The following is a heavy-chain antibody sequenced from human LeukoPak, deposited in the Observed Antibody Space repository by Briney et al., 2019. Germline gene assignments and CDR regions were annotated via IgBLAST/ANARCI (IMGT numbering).Heavy chain of an antibody. CDR1: GGSFSDYY. CDR2: IYYSGST. D-gene: IGHD1-26*01. Sequence: SETLSLTCAVYGGSFSDYYWGWIRQPPGKGLEWIGSIYYSGSTYYNPSLKSRVTISVDTSKNQFSLKLSSVTAADTAVYYCARHEWELDAFDIWGQGTMVTVSS. CDR3: ARHEWELDAFDI. J-gene: IGHJ3*02. V-gene: IGHV4-39*01.